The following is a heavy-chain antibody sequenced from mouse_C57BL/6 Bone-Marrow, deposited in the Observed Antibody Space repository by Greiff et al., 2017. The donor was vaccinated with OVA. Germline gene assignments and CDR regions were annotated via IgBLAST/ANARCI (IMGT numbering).Heavy chain of an antibody. CDR3: AREDGLCWGPLDY. V-gene: IGHV1-72*01. CDR2: LDPNSGGT. CDR1: GYTFTSYW. J-gene: IGHJ2*01. Sequence: QVQLQQPGAELVKPGASVKLSCTASGYTFTSYWMHWVKQGPGRGLEWIGWLDPNSGGTKYNDKFKSKATLTGDNPSSTAYMQLSRLTSEDTAVYYCAREDGLCWGPLDYWGQGTTRTVSS. D-gene: IGHD1-1*02.